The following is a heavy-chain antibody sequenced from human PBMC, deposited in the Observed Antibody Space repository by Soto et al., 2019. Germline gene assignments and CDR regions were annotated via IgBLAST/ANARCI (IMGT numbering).Heavy chain of an antibody. J-gene: IGHJ4*02. CDR1: GFTFTSYA. CDR2: ISYDGSNK. D-gene: IGHD2-15*01. CDR3: ARDFSMVVVAPGY. Sequence: QVQLVESGGGVVQPGRSLRLSCVASGFTFTSYAMHWVRQAPGKGLEWVAVISYDGSNKYYADSVKGRFTISRDNSKETVYLQMKSLRPEDTAVYYCARDFSMVVVAPGYWGQGTLVTVSS. V-gene: IGHV3-30-3*01.